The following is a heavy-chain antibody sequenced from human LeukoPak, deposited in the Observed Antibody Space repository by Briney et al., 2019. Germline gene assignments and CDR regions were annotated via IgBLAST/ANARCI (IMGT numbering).Heavy chain of an antibody. V-gene: IGHV3-7*03. D-gene: IGHD4-23*01. CDR3: AKELLVVGNSPLES. CDR2: IDQHGSEK. J-gene: IGHJ4*02. CDR1: GFTFTSYW. Sequence: PGGSLRLSCAASGFTFTSYWMSWVRQAPGKGLEWVADIDQHGSEKYYVDSVKGRFTISRDNAKKSLYLQMNSLRAEDTALYYCAKELLVVGNSPLESWGQGTLVTVSS.